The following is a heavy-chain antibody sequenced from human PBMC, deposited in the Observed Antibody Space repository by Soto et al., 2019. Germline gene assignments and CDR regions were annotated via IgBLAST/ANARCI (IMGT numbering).Heavy chain of an antibody. CDR2: ISNEGSIQ. J-gene: IGHJ4*02. CDR1: GFSFSSYG. V-gene: IGHV3-30*18. Sequence: GSLRLSCAASGFSFSSYGIHWVRQAPGKGLGWVAVISNEGSIQYYADSVKGRFTISRGNSENTVFLQMNSLRGEDTAVYYCAKEGGTLGTSASYGFDYWGQGSRVTVSS. D-gene: IGHD3-16*01. CDR3: AKEGGTLGTSASYGFDY.